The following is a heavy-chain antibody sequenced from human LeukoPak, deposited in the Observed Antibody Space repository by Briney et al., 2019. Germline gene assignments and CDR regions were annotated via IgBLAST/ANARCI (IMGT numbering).Heavy chain of an antibody. CDR3: SRDQGLNWFDP. Sequence: SETLSLTCTVSGGSVSSGSYYWSWIRQPPGKGLEWIGYIYYSGSTNYNPSLKSRGTLSVETSKNQFSLKLSSVTAADTAVYYCSRDQGLNWFDPWGQGTLVTVSS. V-gene: IGHV4-61*01. J-gene: IGHJ5*02. CDR1: GGSVSSGSYY. CDR2: IYYSGST.